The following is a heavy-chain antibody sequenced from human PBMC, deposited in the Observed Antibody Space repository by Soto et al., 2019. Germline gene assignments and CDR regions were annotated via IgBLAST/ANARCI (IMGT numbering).Heavy chain of an antibody. V-gene: IGHV3-48*02. CDR2: ISSSSSTI. Sequence: EVQLVESGGGLVQPGGSLRLSCAASGLTFSSYSMNWVRQAPGKGLEWVSYISSSSSTIYYADSVKGRFTISRDNAKNSLYLQMNSLRDEDTAVYYCARDTQDDFWSGYYRDYWGQGTLVTVSS. CDR1: GLTFSSYS. J-gene: IGHJ4*02. D-gene: IGHD3-3*01. CDR3: ARDTQDDFWSGYYRDY.